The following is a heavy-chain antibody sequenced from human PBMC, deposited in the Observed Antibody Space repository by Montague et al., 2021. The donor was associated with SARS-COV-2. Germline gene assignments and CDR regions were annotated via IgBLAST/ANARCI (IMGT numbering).Heavy chain of an antibody. D-gene: IGHD3-22*01. Sequence: SRRLSCAASGFTFSSYSMSWVRQAPGKGLEWVSGISDSGGSTYYSDSVKGRSTISRDNSKNTLYLQMNSLRAEDTAVYYCAKGGERITMIVVVITLADFDYWGRGTLVTVSS. V-gene: IGHV3-23*01. CDR3: AKGGERITMIVVVITLADFDY. CDR2: ISDSGGST. CDR1: GFTFSSYS. J-gene: IGHJ4*02.